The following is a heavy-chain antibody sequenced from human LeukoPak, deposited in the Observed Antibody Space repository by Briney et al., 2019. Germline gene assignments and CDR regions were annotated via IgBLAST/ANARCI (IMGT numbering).Heavy chain of an antibody. CDR3: ARDKTDYDILTDAGYFDY. J-gene: IGHJ4*02. V-gene: IGHV4-61*02. Sequence: SETLSLTCTVSGGSISSGSYYWSWTRQPAGKGLEWIGRIYTSGSTNYNPSLKSRVTISVDTSKNQFSLKLSSVTAADTAVYYCARDKTDYDILTDAGYFDYWGQGTLVTVSS. D-gene: IGHD3-9*01. CDR1: GGSISSGSYY. CDR2: IYTSGST.